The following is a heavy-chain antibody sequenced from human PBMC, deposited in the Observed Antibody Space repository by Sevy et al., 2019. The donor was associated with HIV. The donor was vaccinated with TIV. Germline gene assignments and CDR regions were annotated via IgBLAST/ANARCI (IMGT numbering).Heavy chain of an antibody. CDR1: GFTSSSYG. CDR2: ISYDGSNI. J-gene: IGHJ4*02. V-gene: IGHV3-30*18. CDR3: AKGGVAVAGTKAPGRGHYFDY. Sequence: GESLKISCAASGFTSSSYGMHWVRQAPGKGLEWVAVISYDGSNIYYADSVKGRFTISRDNSKNTLYLQMNSLRAEDTAVYYCAKGGVAVAGTKAPGRGHYFDYWGQGTLVTVSS. D-gene: IGHD6-19*01.